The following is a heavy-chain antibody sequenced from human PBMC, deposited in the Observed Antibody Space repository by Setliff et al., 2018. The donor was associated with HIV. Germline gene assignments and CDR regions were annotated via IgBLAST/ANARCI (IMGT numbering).Heavy chain of an antibody. J-gene: IGHJ6*02. D-gene: IGHD2-2*01. V-gene: IGHV4-39*07. CDR3: ARVGYCSSTNCYWGRPSYGMGV. CDR1: GGSISSSNYY. Sequence: SETLSLTCTVSGGSISSSNYYWGWIRQPPGKGLEYIGSIYHSGSTYYNPTLQSRVTMSADTSKKQFFLKLSSVTAADTAVYYCARVGYCSSTNCYWGRPSYGMGVWGQGTTVTVSS. CDR2: IYHSGST.